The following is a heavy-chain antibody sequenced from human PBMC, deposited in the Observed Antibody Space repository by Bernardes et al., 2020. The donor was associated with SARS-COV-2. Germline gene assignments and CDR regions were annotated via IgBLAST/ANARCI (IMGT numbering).Heavy chain of an antibody. CDR1: GYTFTGYY. CDR2: INPNSGGT. Sequence: SVKVSCKASGYTFTGYYMHWVRQAPGQGLEWMGWINPNSGGTNYAQKFQGRVTMTRDTSISTAYMELSRLRSDDTAVYYCALPPTNYDRYGMDVWGQGTTVTVSS. V-gene: IGHV1-2*02. CDR3: ALPPTNYDRYGMDV. J-gene: IGHJ6*02. D-gene: IGHD3-22*01.